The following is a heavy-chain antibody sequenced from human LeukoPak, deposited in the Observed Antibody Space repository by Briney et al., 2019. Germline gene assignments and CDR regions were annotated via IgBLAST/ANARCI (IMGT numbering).Heavy chain of an antibody. J-gene: IGHJ5*02. CDR2: IGSSGNTI. V-gene: IGHV3-48*03. D-gene: IGHD1-1*01. Sequence: PGGSLRLSCAASGFTFSTYEMNWVRQAPGKGLEWVSYIGSSGNTIYYADSVKGRFTISRDNAKNSLYLQMNSLRAEDTAVCYCARSAGTWFDPWGQGTLVTVSS. CDR1: GFTFSTYE. CDR3: ARSAGTWFDP.